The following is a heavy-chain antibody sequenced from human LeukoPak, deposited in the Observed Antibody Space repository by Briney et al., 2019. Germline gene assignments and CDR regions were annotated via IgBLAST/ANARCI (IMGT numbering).Heavy chain of an antibody. D-gene: IGHD1/OR15-1a*01. CDR1: GFTFSSYD. V-gene: IGHV3-30*02. J-gene: IGHJ5*02. CDR3: TKAAGITGTSRDNWFDP. CDR2: IWHDGNRK. Sequence: GGSLRLSCAASGFTFSSYDMHWVRRAPGKGLEWVASIWHDGNRKYHADSVEGRFTISRDNSKNTVYVQMNSLRADDTAVYYCTKAAGITGTSRDNWFDPWGQGTLVIVSS.